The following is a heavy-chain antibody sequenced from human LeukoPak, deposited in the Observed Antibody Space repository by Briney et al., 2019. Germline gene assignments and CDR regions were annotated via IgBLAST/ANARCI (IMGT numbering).Heavy chain of an antibody. J-gene: IGHJ4*02. CDR1: GYTSTSYY. CDR3: ARDRDKAMVNFDY. Sequence: ASVKVCCKASGYTSTSYYMHWVRQAPGQGHEWMGIINPSGGSTSYAQKFQGRVTMTRDTSTSTVYMELSSLRSEDKAVYYCARDRDKAMVNFDYWGQGTLVTVSS. CDR2: INPSGGST. V-gene: IGHV1-46*03. D-gene: IGHD5-18*01.